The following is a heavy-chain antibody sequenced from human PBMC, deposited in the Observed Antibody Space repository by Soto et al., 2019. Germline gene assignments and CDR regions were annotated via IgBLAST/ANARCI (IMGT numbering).Heavy chain of an antibody. J-gene: IGHJ4*02. CDR3: ARPGYCSGASCYDYFDN. Sequence: PGGSLRLSCAASGFTFSSYGMHWVRQAPGKGLEWVAVISYDGSNKYYADSVKGRFTISRDSSKNTLNLQMNSLRTEDTAVYYCARPGYCSGASCYDYFDNWGQGTLVTVSS. CDR1: GFTFSSYG. D-gene: IGHD2-15*01. V-gene: IGHV3-30*03. CDR2: ISYDGSNK.